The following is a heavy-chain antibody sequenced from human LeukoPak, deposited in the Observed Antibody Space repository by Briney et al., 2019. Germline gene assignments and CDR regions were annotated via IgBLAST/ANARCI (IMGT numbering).Heavy chain of an antibody. CDR1: GYTFTGYY. Sequence: GASVKVSCKASGYTFTGYYMHWVRQAPGQGLEWMGRINPNSGGTNYAQKFQGRVTMTRDTSISTAYMELRRLRSDDTAVYYCARDPGSGYYYDYWGQGTLVTVSS. CDR2: INPNSGGT. J-gene: IGHJ4*02. V-gene: IGHV1-2*06. CDR3: ARDPGSGYYYDY. D-gene: IGHD3-22*01.